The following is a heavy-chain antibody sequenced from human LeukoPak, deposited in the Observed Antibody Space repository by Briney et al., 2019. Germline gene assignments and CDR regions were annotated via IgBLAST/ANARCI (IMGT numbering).Heavy chain of an antibody. D-gene: IGHD3-22*01. CDR2: ISGSGGST. CDR3: ARAFKDSSGYYYSFDY. J-gene: IGHJ4*02. CDR1: GFTFSSYA. Sequence: GGSLRLSCAASGFTFSSYAMSWVRQAPGKGLEWVSAISGSGGSTSYAQKFQGRVTMTRDTSTSTVYMELSSLRSEDTAVYYCARAFKDSSGYYYSFDYWGQGTLVTVSS. V-gene: IGHV3-23*01.